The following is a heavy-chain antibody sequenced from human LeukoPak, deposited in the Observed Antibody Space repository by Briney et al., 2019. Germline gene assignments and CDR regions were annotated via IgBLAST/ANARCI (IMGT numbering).Heavy chain of an antibody. V-gene: IGHV3-66*02. D-gene: IGHD3-3*01. CDR3: ARDFDAFDI. Sequence: GGSLRLSCTASGFTVSKNYVSWVRQAPGKGLEWVSVIYSGGSTYYADSVKGRFTISRDNSKNTLYLQMNSLRTEDTAVYYCARDFDAFDIWAQGTMVTVSS. CDR2: IYSGGST. J-gene: IGHJ3*02. CDR1: GFTVSKNY.